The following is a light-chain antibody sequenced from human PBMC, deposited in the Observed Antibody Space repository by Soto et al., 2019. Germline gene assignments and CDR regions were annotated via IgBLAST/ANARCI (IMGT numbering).Light chain of an antibody. J-gene: IGKJ4*01. Sequence: EIVLPRSPGPWSLSSGKRPTLSCGPSRGVRANSLPWYQQKPGQAPRLLIYGASSRATGIPDSFGGSGSGTDFTLTISRLEPEDFAVYYCQQYASSPLTFGGGTKVEIK. CDR1: RGVRANS. CDR3: QQYASSPLT. V-gene: IGKV3-20*01. CDR2: GAS.